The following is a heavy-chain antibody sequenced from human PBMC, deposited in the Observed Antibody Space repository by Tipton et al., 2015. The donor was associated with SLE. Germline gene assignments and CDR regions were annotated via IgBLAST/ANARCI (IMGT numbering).Heavy chain of an antibody. D-gene: IGHD2-15*01. CDR1: GGSIVSGGYS. V-gene: IGHV4-61*02. Sequence: TLSLTCHVSGGSIVSGGYSWSWIRQPAGKGLEWIGRIYSSGATNYNPSLKSRVTISVDTSKNQVSLKLDSVTAADTAVYYCARERKYVVRLREVVAPDLWGQGTVVTVSS. CDR2: IYSSGAT. J-gene: IGHJ3*01. CDR3: ARERKYVVRLREVVAPDL.